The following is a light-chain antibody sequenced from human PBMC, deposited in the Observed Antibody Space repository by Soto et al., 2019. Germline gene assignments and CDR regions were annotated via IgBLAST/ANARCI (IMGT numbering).Light chain of an antibody. CDR1: QSISNW. Sequence: DIQMTQSPSTLSASVGDRVTITCRASQSISNWLAWYQQKPGKPPKLLIYHASSLEGGVPLRFSGSGSGTEFTLTITSLQPDDFATYFCQQNSSSSRTFGQGTKVEIK. CDR2: HAS. CDR3: QQNSSSSRT. J-gene: IGKJ1*01. V-gene: IGKV1-5*01.